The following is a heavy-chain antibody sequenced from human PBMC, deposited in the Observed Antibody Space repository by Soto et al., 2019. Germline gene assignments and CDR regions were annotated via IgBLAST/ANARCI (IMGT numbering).Heavy chain of an antibody. CDR3: ARRSKPTSAYGGGYYLDY. CDR1: GYSFTSYW. J-gene: IGHJ4*02. D-gene: IGHD3-16*01. Sequence: GDSLKISCKGSGYSFTSYWISWVRQMPGKGLEWMGRIDPSDSYTNYSPSFQGHVTISADKSISTAYLQWSSLKASDTARYYCARRSKPTSAYGGGYYLDYWGQGTRVTVSP. V-gene: IGHV5-10-1*01. CDR2: IDPSDSYT.